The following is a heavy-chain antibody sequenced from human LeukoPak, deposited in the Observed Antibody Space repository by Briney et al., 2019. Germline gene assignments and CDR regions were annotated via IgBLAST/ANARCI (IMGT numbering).Heavy chain of an antibody. Sequence: SETLSLTCAVYGGSFSGYYWSWIRQPPGKGLEWIGSIYYSGSTYYNPSLKSRVTISVDTSKNQFSLKLSSVTAADTAVYYCARAPYYYDSSGYYWLRAPFDYWGQGTLVTVSS. V-gene: IGHV4-34*01. J-gene: IGHJ4*02. CDR2: IYYSGST. CDR3: ARAPYYYDSSGYYWLRAPFDY. CDR1: GGSFSGYY. D-gene: IGHD3-22*01.